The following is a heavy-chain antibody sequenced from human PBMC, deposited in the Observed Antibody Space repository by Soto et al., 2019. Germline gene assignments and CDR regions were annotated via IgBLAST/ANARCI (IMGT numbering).Heavy chain of an antibody. Sequence: QVQLQQWGAGLLKPSETLSLTCAVYGGSFSGYYWSWIRQPPGKGLEWIGEINHSGSTNYNPSLKSRVTISVDTSKNQFSLKLSSVTGADTAVYYCARGTWGLRYFDYWGQGTLVTVSS. J-gene: IGHJ4*02. D-gene: IGHD7-27*01. CDR3: ARGTWGLRYFDY. V-gene: IGHV4-34*01. CDR2: INHSGST. CDR1: GGSFSGYY.